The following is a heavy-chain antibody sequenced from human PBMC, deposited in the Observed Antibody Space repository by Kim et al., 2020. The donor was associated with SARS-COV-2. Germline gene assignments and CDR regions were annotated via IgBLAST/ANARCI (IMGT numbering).Heavy chain of an antibody. J-gene: IGHJ4*02. V-gene: IGHV3-21*01. CDR3: ARDVHYDFWSGYLYYFDY. D-gene: IGHD3-3*01. CDR1: GFTFSSYS. CDR2: ISGSSSYI. Sequence: GGSLRLSCAASGFTFSSYSMNWVRQAPGKGLEWVSSISGSSSYIYYADSVKGRFTISRDNAKNSLYLQMNSLRAEDTAVYYCARDVHYDFWSGYLYYFDYWGKGTLVTVSS.